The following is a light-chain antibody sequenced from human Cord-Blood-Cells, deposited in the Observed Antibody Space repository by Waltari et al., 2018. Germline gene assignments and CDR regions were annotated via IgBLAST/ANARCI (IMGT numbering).Light chain of an antibody. J-gene: IGLJ7*01. CDR2: DVS. CDR3: SSYTSSSTQHAV. CDR1: SSDVGGYNY. V-gene: IGLV2-14*03. Sequence: QSALTQPASVSGSPGQSITISCTGTSSDVGGYNYVSWYQQHPGKAPKLMIYDVSNRPSGVSNLFSGSKSGNTASLTISGLQAEDEADYYCSSYTSSSTQHAVFGGGTQLTVL.